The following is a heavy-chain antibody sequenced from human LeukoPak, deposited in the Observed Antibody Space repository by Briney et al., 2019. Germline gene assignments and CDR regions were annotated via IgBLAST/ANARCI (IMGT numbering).Heavy chain of an antibody. CDR1: GITFSSNY. V-gene: IGHV3-53*01. CDR2: IYSDGTT. Sequence: PGGSLRLSCAASGITFSSNYMSWVRQAPGKGLEWGSLIYSDGTTLYSDSVKGRFTISRDTSKNRLYLHMDSLRAEDTAIYYCTKVATTPVWASDYWGQGTLVTVSS. CDR3: TKVATTPVWASDY. J-gene: IGHJ4*02. D-gene: IGHD1-1*01.